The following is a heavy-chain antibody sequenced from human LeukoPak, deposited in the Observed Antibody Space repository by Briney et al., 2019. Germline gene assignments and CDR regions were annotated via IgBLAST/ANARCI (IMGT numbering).Heavy chain of an antibody. V-gene: IGHV3-66*01. CDR3: ARDRGYSGYDYIY. CDR2: IYSGGST. Sequence: GGSLRLSCTVSGFTVSSNYMSWVRQAPGKGLEWVSVIYSGGSTYYADSVKGRFTISRDNSKNTLYLQMNSLRAEDTAVYYCARDRGYSGYDYIYWGQGTLVTVSS. J-gene: IGHJ4*02. CDR1: GFTVSSNY. D-gene: IGHD5-12*01.